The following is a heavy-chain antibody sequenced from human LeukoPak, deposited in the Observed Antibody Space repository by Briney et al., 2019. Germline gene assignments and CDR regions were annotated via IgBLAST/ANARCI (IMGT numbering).Heavy chain of an antibody. V-gene: IGHV4-31*03. CDR1: GGSINIADYY. J-gene: IGHJ4*02. Sequence: SETLSLTCTVSGGSINIADYYWTWIRQHPGKGLEWIGYINYSGTTYYNPSLKSRITVSVDTSKNQFSLKLSSVTAADTAAYYCAREGGAYSSSYYLDYLGQGTLVTVSS. CDR3: AREGGAYSSSYYLDY. D-gene: IGHD6-13*01. CDR2: INYSGTT.